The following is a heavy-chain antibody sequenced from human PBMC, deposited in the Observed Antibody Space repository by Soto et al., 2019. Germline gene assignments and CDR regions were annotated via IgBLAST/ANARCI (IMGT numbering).Heavy chain of an antibody. Sequence: GGSLRLSCAASGFTFSSYAMSWVRQAPGKGLEWVSAISGSGGSTYYADSVKGRFTISRDNSKNTLYLQMNSLRAEDTAVYYCAKCTITNRYDFWSGPPETYYFDYWGQGTLVTVSS. D-gene: IGHD3-3*01. CDR3: AKCTITNRYDFWSGPPETYYFDY. CDR1: GFTFSSYA. V-gene: IGHV3-23*01. CDR2: ISGSGGST. J-gene: IGHJ4*02.